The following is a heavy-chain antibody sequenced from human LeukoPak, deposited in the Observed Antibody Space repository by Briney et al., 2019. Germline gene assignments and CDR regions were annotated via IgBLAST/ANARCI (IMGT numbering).Heavy chain of an antibody. D-gene: IGHD2-2*01. CDR2: INPSGGST. J-gene: IGHJ6*02. CDR1: GYTFTSYY. CDR3: ARGDVVVPAATPVFSGMDV. V-gene: IGHV1-46*01. Sequence: ASVKVSCKASGYTFTSYYMHWVRQAPAQGLEWMGIINPSGGSTNYAQKFQGRVTITADESTSTAYMELSSLRSEDTAVYYCARGDVVVPAATPVFSGMDVWGQGTTVTASS.